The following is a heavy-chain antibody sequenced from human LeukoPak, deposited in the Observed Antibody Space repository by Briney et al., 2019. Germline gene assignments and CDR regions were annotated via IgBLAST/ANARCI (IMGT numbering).Heavy chain of an antibody. Sequence: GGSLRLSCAASGFTYSDYYMSWIRQAPGKGLEWVANIKEDGSDKNYVDSVKGRFTMSRDNARNLVYLHMNSLRAEDTAVYYCARYYYNDDGYSEDAFDIWGQGTMATVSS. CDR3: ARYYYNDDGYSEDAFDI. V-gene: IGHV3-7*01. J-gene: IGHJ3*02. CDR2: IKEDGSDK. CDR1: GFTYSDYY. D-gene: IGHD3-22*01.